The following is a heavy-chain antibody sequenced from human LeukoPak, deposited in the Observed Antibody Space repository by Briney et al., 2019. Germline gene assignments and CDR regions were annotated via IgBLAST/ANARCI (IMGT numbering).Heavy chain of an antibody. V-gene: IGHV4-39*07. CDR3: AREAAPAAPTVSDYFDY. D-gene: IGHD2-2*01. J-gene: IGHJ4*02. CDR1: GGSISSSSYY. CDR2: IYYSGST. Sequence: PSETLSLTCTVSGGSISSSSYYWGWIRQPPGKGLEWIGSIYYSGSTYYNPSLKSRVTISVDTSKNQFSLKLSSVTAADTAVYYCAREAAPAAPTVSDYFDYWGQGTLVTVSS.